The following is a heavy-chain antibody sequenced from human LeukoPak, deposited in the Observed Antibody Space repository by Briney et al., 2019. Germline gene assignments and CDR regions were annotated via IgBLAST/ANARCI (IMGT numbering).Heavy chain of an antibody. CDR2: ISAYNGIT. J-gene: IGHJ4*02. D-gene: IGHD3-22*01. V-gene: IGHV1-18*01. CDR3: ARVHYDSSGYYPRHFDY. Sequence: GASVKVSCKASGYTFASYGIGWVRQAPGQGLEWMGWISAYNGITKYAQKLQGRVTMTTDTSTSTAYMELGSLRSDDTAVYYCARVHYDSSGYYPRHFDYWGQGTLVTVSS. CDR1: GYTFASYG.